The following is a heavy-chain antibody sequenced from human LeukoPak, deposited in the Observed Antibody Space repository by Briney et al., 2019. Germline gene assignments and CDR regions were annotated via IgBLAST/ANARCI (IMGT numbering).Heavy chain of an antibody. V-gene: IGHV4-30-4*01. J-gene: IGHJ4*02. D-gene: IGHD3-22*01. CDR3: ARRGGYYYDSSAHFDY. CDR2: IYYSGST. CDR1: GGSISSGDYY. Sequence: PSQTLSLTCTVSGGSISSGDYYWSWIRQPPGKGLEWIGYIYYSGSTYYNPSLKSRVTISVDTPKNQFSLKLSSVTAADTAVYYCARRGGYYYDSSAHFDYWGQGTLVTVSS.